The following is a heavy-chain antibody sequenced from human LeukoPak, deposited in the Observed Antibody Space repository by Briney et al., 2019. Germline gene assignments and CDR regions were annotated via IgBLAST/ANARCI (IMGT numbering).Heavy chain of an antibody. CDR1: GFTFSSYA. CDR2: IKQDGSEK. J-gene: IGHJ4*02. Sequence: GGSLRLSCAASGFTFSSYAMHWVRQAPGKGLEWVANIKQDGSEKYYVDSVKGRFTISRDNAKNSLYLQMNSLRAEDTAVYYCAREGDRNYFDYWGQGALVTVSS. V-gene: IGHV3-7*01. CDR3: AREGDRNYFDY.